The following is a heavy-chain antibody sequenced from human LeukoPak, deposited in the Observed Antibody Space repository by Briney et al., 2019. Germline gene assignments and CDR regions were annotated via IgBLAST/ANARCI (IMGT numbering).Heavy chain of an antibody. J-gene: IGHJ3*02. CDR3: AKEISWLVLAGAFDI. V-gene: IGHV3-7*03. CDR1: GFTFSSYW. CDR2: IKQDGSEK. D-gene: IGHD6-19*01. Sequence: GGSLRLSCAASGFTFSSYWMSWVRQAPGKGLEWVANIKQDGSEKYYVDSVKGRFTISRDNAKNSQYLQMNSLRAEDTAVYYCAKEISWLVLAGAFDIWGQGTMVTVSS.